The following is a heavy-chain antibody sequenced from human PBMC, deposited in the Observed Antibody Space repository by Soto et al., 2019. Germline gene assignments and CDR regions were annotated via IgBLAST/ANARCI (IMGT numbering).Heavy chain of an antibody. CDR2: ISSSSSYI. Sequence: EVQLVESGGGLVKPGGSLRLSCAASGFTFSSYSMNWVREAPGKGLEWVSSISSSSSYIYYADSVKGRFTISRDNAKNSLYLQMNSLRAEDTAVYYCARDPASKDHYGSGSYPAWFDYWGQGTLVTVSS. CDR3: ARDPASKDHYGSGSYPAWFDY. CDR1: GFTFSSYS. J-gene: IGHJ4*02. D-gene: IGHD3-10*01. V-gene: IGHV3-21*01.